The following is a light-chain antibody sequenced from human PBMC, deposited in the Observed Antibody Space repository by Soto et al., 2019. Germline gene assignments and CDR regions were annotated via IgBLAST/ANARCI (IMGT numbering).Light chain of an antibody. CDR3: QSYDSSLAGFV. Sequence: QSVLTQPPSVSGAPVQRVTISCTGSSSNIGARFDVHWYRHLPGAAPKLLISVNTNGPSGVADRFSGSKSGTSASLAIAGLRAEDEADYYCQSYDSSLAGFVFGTGTKVTVL. V-gene: IGLV1-40*01. CDR2: VNT. J-gene: IGLJ1*01. CDR1: SSNIGARFD.